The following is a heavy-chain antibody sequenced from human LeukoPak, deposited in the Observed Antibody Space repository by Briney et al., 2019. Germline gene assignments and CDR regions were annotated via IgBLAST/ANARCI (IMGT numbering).Heavy chain of an antibody. CDR1: GFTFSSYW. Sequence: QAGGSLRLSCAASGFTFSSYWMSWVRQAPWKGLEWAANIKQDGSEKYYVDSVKGRFTISRDNAKNSLYLQMNSLRAEDTAVYYCARDLDFWSGLPHHHAFDIWGQGTMVTVSS. CDR2: IKQDGSEK. CDR3: ARDLDFWSGLPHHHAFDI. V-gene: IGHV3-7*01. D-gene: IGHD3-3*01. J-gene: IGHJ3*02.